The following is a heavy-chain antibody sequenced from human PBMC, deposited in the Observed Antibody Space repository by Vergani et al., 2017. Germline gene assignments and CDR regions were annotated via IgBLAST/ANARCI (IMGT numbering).Heavy chain of an antibody. J-gene: IGHJ2*01. CDR2: INWNGGST. CDR1: GFTFDDYG. Sequence: EVQLVESGGGVVRPGGSLRLSCAASGFTFDDYGMSWVRQAPGKGLEWVSGINWNGGSTGYADSVKGRFTISSDNAKNSLYLQMNSLRAEDTASYYCARALWFGELLNWYFDLWGRGTLVTVSS. V-gene: IGHV3-20*04. CDR3: ARALWFGELLNWYFDL. D-gene: IGHD3-10*01.